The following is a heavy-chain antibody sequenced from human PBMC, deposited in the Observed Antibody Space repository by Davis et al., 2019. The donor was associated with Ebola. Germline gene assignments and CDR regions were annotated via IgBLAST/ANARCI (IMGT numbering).Heavy chain of an antibody. CDR2: ISRSGTTYI. CDR3: AKDTSNIWFDI. D-gene: IGHD1-26*01. J-gene: IGHJ3*02. V-gene: IGHV3-21*04. CDR1: GFTFNRNS. Sequence: GESLKISCAASGFTFNRNSMNWVRQAPGKGLEWVASISRSGTTYIFYADSVVGRFTISRDNARNSLYLQMNGLRVEDTAIYYCAKDTSNIWFDIWGQGTMVTVSS.